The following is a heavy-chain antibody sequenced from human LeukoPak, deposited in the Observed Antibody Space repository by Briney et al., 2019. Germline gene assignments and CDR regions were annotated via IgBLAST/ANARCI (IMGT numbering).Heavy chain of an antibody. J-gene: IGHJ2*01. D-gene: IGHD5-18*01. CDR1: GFTVSSNY. CDR2: IYSGGST. CDR3: ASGVGYSYGPYRYFDL. V-gene: IGHV3-66*01. Sequence: GGSLRLSCAASGFTVSSNYMSWVRQAPGKGLEWVGVIYSGGSTYYADSVKSRFTISRDNSKNTLSLQMNTVRAEDTAVYYCASGVGYSYGPYRYFDLWGRGTLVTVSS.